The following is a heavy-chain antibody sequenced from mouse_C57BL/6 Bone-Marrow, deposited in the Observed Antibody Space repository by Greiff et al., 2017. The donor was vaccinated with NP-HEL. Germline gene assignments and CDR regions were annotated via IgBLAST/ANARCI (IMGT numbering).Heavy chain of an antibody. Sequence: VKLQESGAELARPGASVKLSCKASGYTFTSYGISWVKQRTGQGLEWIGEIYPRSGNTYYNEKFKGKATLTADKSSSTAYMELRSLTSEDSAVYFRAQGENYGNYVAYWGQGTLVTVSA. D-gene: IGHD2-1*01. J-gene: IGHJ3*01. CDR3: AQGENYGNYVAY. CDR2: IYPRSGNT. CDR1: GYTFTSYG. V-gene: IGHV1-81*01.